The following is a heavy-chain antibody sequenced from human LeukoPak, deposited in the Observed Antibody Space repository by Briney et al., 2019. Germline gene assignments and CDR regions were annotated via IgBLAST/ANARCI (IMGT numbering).Heavy chain of an antibody. CDR1: GGSISSSSYY. Sequence: PSETLSLTCTVSGGSISSSSYYWGWIRQPPGKGLEWIGSMYYSGSTYYNPSLKSRVTISVDTSKNQFSLKLSSVTAADTPLYYCARQGNSYCSGGSCYDPNWFDSWGQGTLVTVSS. V-gene: IGHV4-39*01. D-gene: IGHD2-15*01. CDR2: MYYSGST. J-gene: IGHJ5*01. CDR3: ARQGNSYCSGGSCYDPNWFDS.